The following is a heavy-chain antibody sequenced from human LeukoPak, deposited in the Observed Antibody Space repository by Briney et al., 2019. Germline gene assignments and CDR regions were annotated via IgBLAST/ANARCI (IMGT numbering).Heavy chain of an antibody. Sequence: GGSLRLSCAASGFTFDDYAMHWVRQAPGKGLEWVSGISWNSGSIGYADSVKGRFTISRDNAKNSLYLQMNSLRAEDTALYYCAKAKQEDCSGGSCYFHYWGQGTLVTVSS. D-gene: IGHD2-15*01. V-gene: IGHV3-9*01. CDR1: GFTFDDYA. J-gene: IGHJ4*02. CDR2: ISWNSGSI. CDR3: AKAKQEDCSGGSCYFHY.